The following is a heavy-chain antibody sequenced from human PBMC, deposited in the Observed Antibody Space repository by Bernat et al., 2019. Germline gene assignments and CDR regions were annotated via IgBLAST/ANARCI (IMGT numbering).Heavy chain of an antibody. Sequence: QVQLQESGPGLVKPSQTLSLTCTVSGGSISSGGYYWSWIRQHPGKGLEWIGYIYYSGSTYYNPSLKSRVTISIDTSKNQFSLKLSCVTAADTAVYYCAGYVVYAIRIDYWGQGTLVTVSS. CDR1: GGSISSGGYY. V-gene: IGHV4-31*03. CDR2: IYYSGST. D-gene: IGHD2-8*02. J-gene: IGHJ4*02. CDR3: AGYVVYAIRIDY.